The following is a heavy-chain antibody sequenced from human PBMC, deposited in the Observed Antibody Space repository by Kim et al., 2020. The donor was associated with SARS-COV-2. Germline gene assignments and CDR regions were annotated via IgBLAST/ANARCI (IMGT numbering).Heavy chain of an antibody. J-gene: IGHJ6*02. Sequence: GGSLRLSCAASGFTFSSYAMHWVRQAPGKGLEWVAVISYDGSNKYYADSVKGRFTISRDNSKNTLYLQMNSLRAEDTAVYYCARDPPPSTAMVPSYGMDVWGQGTTVTVSS. V-gene: IGHV3-30-3*01. D-gene: IGHD5-18*01. CDR1: GFTFSSYA. CDR2: ISYDGSNK. CDR3: ARDPPPSTAMVPSYGMDV.